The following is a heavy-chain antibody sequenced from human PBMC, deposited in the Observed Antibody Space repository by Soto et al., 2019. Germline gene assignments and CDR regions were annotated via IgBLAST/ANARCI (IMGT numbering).Heavy chain of an antibody. CDR1: GASMIKYY. Sequence: PSEALSLTCTVSGASMIKYYGSWIRQPPGKGLEHIGYVYYSGSTNYSPSLKSRVTISLDTSNNQFSLNLNSVTAADTAIYYCARSGHTFGGVVWGPGILVTVSS. J-gene: IGHJ4*02. CDR2: VYYSGST. V-gene: IGHV4-59*01. CDR3: ARSGHTFGGVV. D-gene: IGHD3-16*01.